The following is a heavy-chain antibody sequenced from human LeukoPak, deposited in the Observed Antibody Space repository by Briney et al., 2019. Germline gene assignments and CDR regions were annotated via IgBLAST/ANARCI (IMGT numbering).Heavy chain of an antibody. Sequence: GGSLRLSCAASGFTFCSYAMHWVRQAPGKGLEWVSGISWNSGSIGYADSVKGRFTISRDNAKNSLYLQMNSLRAEDTALYYCAKDSVTAVRGVIIPFDYWGQGTLVTVSS. CDR2: ISWNSGSI. CDR3: AKDSVTAVRGVIIPFDY. J-gene: IGHJ4*02. CDR1: GFTFCSYA. D-gene: IGHD3-10*01. V-gene: IGHV3-9*01.